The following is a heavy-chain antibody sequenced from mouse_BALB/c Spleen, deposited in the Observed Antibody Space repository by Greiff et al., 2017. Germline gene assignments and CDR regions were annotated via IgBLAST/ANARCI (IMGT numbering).Heavy chain of an antibody. J-gene: IGHJ3*01. D-gene: IGHD1-1*01. V-gene: IGHV5-17*02. CDR3: ARSAYGFAY. CDR1: GFTFSSFG. Sequence: EVQGVESGGGLVQPGGSRKLSCAASGFTFSSFGMHWVRQAPEKGLEWVAYISSGSSTIYYADTVKGRFTISRDNPKSTLFLQMTSLRSEDTAMYYCARSAYGFAYWGQGTLVTVSA. CDR2: ISSGSSTI.